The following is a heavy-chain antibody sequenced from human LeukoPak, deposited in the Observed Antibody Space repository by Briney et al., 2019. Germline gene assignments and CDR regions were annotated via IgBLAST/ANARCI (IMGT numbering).Heavy chain of an antibody. CDR3: AKDPLAMGAYYYYYMDV. D-gene: IGHD5-18*01. CDR1: GFTFSSYA. CDR2: ISGSGGST. J-gene: IGHJ6*03. Sequence: GGSLRLSCAASGFTFSSYAMSWVRQAPGKGLEWVSAISGSGGSTYYADSVKGRFTISRDNSKNTLYLQMNSLRAEDTAVYYCAKDPLAMGAYYYYYMDVWGKGTTVTVSS. V-gene: IGHV3-23*01.